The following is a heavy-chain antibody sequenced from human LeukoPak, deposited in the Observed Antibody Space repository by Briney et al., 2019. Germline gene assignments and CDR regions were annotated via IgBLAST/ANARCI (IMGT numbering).Heavy chain of an antibody. CDR3: AKISKDSSGWYS. CDR1: GFTFSSYA. Sequence: GGSLRLSCAASGFTFSSYAMNWVRQAPGKGLEWVSAITSSGGSTYYADSVRGRFTISRDNSKNTLYLQMNSLRAEDTAVYYCAKISKDSSGWYSWGQGTLVTVSS. V-gene: IGHV3-23*01. J-gene: IGHJ4*02. D-gene: IGHD6-19*01. CDR2: ITSSGGST.